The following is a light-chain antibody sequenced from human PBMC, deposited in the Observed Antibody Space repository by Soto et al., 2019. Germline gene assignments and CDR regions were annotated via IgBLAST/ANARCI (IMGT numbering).Light chain of an antibody. CDR2: AAS. J-gene: IGKJ3*01. Sequence: DIQITQSPSSVSAAVGERVTITCRASQSISSYLNWYQQKPGKAPKLLIYAASSLQSGVPSRFSGSGSGTDFTLTISSLQPEDFETYYCQQSYSTPLFTCGPGTKVDL. CDR1: QSISSY. V-gene: IGKV1-39*01. CDR3: QQSYSTPLFT.